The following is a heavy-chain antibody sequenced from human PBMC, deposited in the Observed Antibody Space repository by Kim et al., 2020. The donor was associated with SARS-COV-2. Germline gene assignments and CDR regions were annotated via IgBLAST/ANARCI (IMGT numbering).Heavy chain of an antibody. V-gene: IGHV3-30*18. D-gene: IGHD1-26*01. CDR3: ANSWGLGAGHGNWFDP. CDR2: ISYDGSNK. Sequence: GGSLRLSCAASGFTFSSYGMHWVRQAPGKGLEWVAVISYDGSNKYYADSVKGRFTISRDNSKNTLYLQMNSLRAEDTAVYYCANSWGLGAGHGNWFDPWGQGTLVTVSS. J-gene: IGHJ5*02. CDR1: GFTFSSYG.